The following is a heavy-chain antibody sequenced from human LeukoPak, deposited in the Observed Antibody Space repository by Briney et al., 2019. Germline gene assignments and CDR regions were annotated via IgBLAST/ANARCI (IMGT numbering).Heavy chain of an antibody. V-gene: IGHV1-2*02. Sequence: ASVTVSCKAYGYTFTDYNMHWVRQAPGQGLEWMGWINPKSGVTDYVQKFQGRVTMTRDTSINTAYMDLSRLRSDDTAVYYCAPPPNWPTFYLDYWGQGTLVTVSS. J-gene: IGHJ4*01. D-gene: IGHD2-8*01. CDR3: APPPNWPTFYLDY. CDR2: INPKSGVT. CDR1: GYTFTDYN.